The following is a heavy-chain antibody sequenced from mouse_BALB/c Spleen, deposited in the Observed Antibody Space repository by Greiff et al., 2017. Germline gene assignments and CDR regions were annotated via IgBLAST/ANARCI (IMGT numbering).Heavy chain of an antibody. CDR2: IDPSDSET. CDR3: ARRGYDAMDY. J-gene: IGHJ4*01. Sequence: QVQLQQSGPQLVRPGASVKISCKASGYSFTSYWMHWVKQRPGQGLEWIGMIDPSDSETRLNQKFKDKATLTVDKSSSTAYMQLSSPTSEDSAVYYCARRGYDAMDYWGQGTSVTVSS. V-gene: IGHV1S126*01. CDR1: GYSFTSYW.